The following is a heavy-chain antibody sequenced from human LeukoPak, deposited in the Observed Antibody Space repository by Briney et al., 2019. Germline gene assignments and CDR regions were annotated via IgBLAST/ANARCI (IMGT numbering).Heavy chain of an antibody. J-gene: IGHJ4*02. Sequence: GGSPRLSCAASGFNFSNYEMNWVRQAPGRGLEWVSYISSSGRTMYYADSVKGRFTISRDNAKNSLYLQMNSLRGEDTAIYYCARGGDSSSYYVDYWGQGTLVTVSS. D-gene: IGHD3-22*01. V-gene: IGHV3-48*03. CDR3: ARGGDSSSYYVDY. CDR2: ISSSGRTM. CDR1: GFNFSNYE.